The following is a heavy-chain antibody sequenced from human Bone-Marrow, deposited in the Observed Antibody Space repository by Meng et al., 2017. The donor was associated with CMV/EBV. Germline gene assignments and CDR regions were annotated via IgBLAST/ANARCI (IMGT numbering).Heavy chain of an antibody. D-gene: IGHD3-3*01. Sequence: GESLKISCAASGFTFSSYSMNWVRQAPGKGLEWVSYISSSSSTIYYADSVKGRFTISRDNAKNSLYLQMNSLRAEDTAVYYCARGGWDYDFWSGYHGGMDVCGQGTTVTVSS. CDR3: ARGGWDYDFWSGYHGGMDV. V-gene: IGHV3-48*04. CDR2: ISSSSSTI. CDR1: GFTFSSYS. J-gene: IGHJ6*02.